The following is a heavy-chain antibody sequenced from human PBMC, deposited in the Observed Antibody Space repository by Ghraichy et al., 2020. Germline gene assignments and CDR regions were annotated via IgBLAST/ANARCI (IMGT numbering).Heavy chain of an antibody. Sequence: SCAASGFTFSSFAMHWVRQAPGKGLEWLTVISSDGSNKYFADSVEGRFTISRDNSKNTLYLQINSLRPEDTAVYYCARDQVVVTLWRYYYGMDVWGQGTTVTVSS. J-gene: IGHJ6*02. CDR2: ISSDGSNK. CDR1: GFTFSSFA. CDR3: ARDQVVVTLWRYYYGMDV. D-gene: IGHD2-15*01. V-gene: IGHV3-30*04.